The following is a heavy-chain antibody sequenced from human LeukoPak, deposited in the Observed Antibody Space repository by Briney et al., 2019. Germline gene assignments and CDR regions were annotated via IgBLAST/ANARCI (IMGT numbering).Heavy chain of an antibody. D-gene: IGHD3-3*01. Sequence: ASVKVSCKVSGYTLTELSMHWVRQAPGQGLEWMGWISAYNGNTNYAQKLQGRVTMTTDTSTSTAYMELRSLRSDDTAVYYCARGPEVTIFGVVPAMDVWGKGTTVTVSS. CDR3: ARGPEVTIFGVVPAMDV. V-gene: IGHV1-18*01. CDR1: GYTLTELS. J-gene: IGHJ6*03. CDR2: ISAYNGNT.